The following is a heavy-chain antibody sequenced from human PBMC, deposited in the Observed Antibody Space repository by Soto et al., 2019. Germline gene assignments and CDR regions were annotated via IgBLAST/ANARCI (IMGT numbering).Heavy chain of an antibody. CDR3: ATGAAGVAAHVI. V-gene: IGHV1-18*01. D-gene: IGHD6-25*01. J-gene: IGHJ4*02. CDR1: GYTFTSFR. Sequence: QGQLVQSGGEVKKPGASVKVSCKASGYTFTSFRVTWVRQAPGQGLEWMGWINAYNGNKNYAQKLQGRVTMTAGTAMSTDYMEVLSRRSDGTAVYYCATGAAGVAAHVIWAQGTLVTVSS. CDR2: INAYNGNK.